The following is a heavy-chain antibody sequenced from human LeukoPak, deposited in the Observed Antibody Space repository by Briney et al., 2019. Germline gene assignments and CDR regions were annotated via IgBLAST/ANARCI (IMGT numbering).Heavy chain of an antibody. V-gene: IGHV3-66*01. J-gene: IGHJ6*02. CDR2: IYSGGST. Sequence: PGGSLRLSCAASGFTFSSYWMSWVRQAPGKGLEWVSVIYSGGSTYYADSVKGGFTISRDNSKNTLYLQMNSLRAEDTAVYYCARDRVGVSSGSSDYYYYGMDVWGQGTTVTVSS. CDR3: ARDRVGVSSGSSDYYYYGMDV. D-gene: IGHD6-19*01. CDR1: GFTFSSYW.